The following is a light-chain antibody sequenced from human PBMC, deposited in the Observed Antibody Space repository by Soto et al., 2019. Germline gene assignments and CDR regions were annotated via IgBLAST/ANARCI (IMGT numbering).Light chain of an antibody. CDR3: AAWDDSLRGVM. V-gene: IGLV1-47*02. J-gene: IGLJ3*02. CDR1: TSNIGSNN. Sequence: QSALAQPPSVSGTPGQRLTISCSGGTSNIGSNNVYWYQQLPGAAPKLLIYSNDQRPSGVPERFSGSRSGTSAPLAISDLRSEDEGDYFCAAWDDSLRGVMFGGGTQLTVL. CDR2: SND.